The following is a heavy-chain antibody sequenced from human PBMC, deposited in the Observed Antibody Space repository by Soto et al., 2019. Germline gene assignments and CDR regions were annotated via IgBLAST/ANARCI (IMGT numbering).Heavy chain of an antibody. J-gene: IGHJ5*02. V-gene: IGHV5-10-1*01. Sequence: PGESLKISCKGSGYSFTSYWISWVRQMPGKGLEWMGRIDPSDSYTNYSPSFQGHVTISADKSISTAYLQWSSLKASDTAMYYCARQGSPYCRSTSCYWLDTWGQGTLVTVSA. CDR1: GYSFTSYW. CDR3: ARQGSPYCRSTSCYWLDT. CDR2: IDPSDSYT. D-gene: IGHD2-2*01.